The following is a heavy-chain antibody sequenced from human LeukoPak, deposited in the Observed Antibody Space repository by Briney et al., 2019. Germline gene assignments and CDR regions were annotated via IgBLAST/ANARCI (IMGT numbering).Heavy chain of an antibody. CDR3: ARGLGSGSYHNYYYYYMDV. J-gene: IGHJ6*03. Sequence: GASVKVSCKASGGTFSSYAISWVRQAPGQGLEWMGGIIPMFGTANYAQKFQGRVTITADKSTSTDYMELSSLRSEDTTVYYCARGLGSGSYHNYYYYYMDVWGKGTTVTVSS. CDR2: IIPMFGTA. V-gene: IGHV1-69*06. CDR1: GGTFSSYA. D-gene: IGHD3-10*01.